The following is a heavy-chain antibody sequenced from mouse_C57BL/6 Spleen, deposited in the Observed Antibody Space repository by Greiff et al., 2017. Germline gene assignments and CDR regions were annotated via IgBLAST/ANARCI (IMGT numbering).Heavy chain of an antibody. CDR3: AGYAMDY. V-gene: IGHV1-26*01. J-gene: IGHJ4*01. CDR2: INPDTGGT. CDR1: GYTFTDYY. Sequence: EVQLQQSGPELVKPGASVKLSCKASGYTFTDYYMNWVKQTPGKSLEWIGDINPDTGGTSYNQKFKGKATLTADNSSSTAYMELRSPTSEDSAVYCCAGYAMDYWGQGTSVTVSS.